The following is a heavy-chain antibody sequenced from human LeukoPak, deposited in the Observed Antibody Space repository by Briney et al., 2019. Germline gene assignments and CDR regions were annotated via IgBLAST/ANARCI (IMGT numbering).Heavy chain of an antibody. J-gene: IGHJ4*02. CDR1: GYIFTGYY. Sequence: ASVKVSCKASGYIFTGYYMHWVRQAPGQGLEWMGGIIPIFGTANYAQKFQGRVTITADKSTSTAYMELSSLRSEDTAVYYCARPDSGYSYGYSFDYWGQGTLVTVSS. CDR2: IIPIFGTA. D-gene: IGHD5-18*01. V-gene: IGHV1-69*06. CDR3: ARPDSGYSYGYSFDY.